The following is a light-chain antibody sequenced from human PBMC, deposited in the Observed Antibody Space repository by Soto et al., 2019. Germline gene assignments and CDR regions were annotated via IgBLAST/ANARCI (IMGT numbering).Light chain of an antibody. CDR3: SSYAGSNKSV. CDR1: SSDGGGYNY. CDR2: EVS. V-gene: IGLV2-8*01. J-gene: IGLJ1*01. Sequence: QSVLTQPPSASGSPGQSVTISCTGTSSDGGGYNYVSWYQQHPGTAPKLMIFEVSKRPSGVPDRFSGPKSGNTVSLTVSGLHPEDEADYYCSSYAGSNKSVFGTGTKVTVL.